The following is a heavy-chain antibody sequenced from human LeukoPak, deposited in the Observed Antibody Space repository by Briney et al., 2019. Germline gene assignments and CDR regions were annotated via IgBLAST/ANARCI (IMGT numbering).Heavy chain of an antibody. J-gene: IGHJ4*02. V-gene: IGHV4-59*01. CDR3: ARYEAGGSALDS. Sequence: SETLSLTCTVSGGSINNYYWSWIRPPAGKGLDWIGYLHYSGSTSYNPSLKSRVTISVDTSKNQFSLKLSSVTAADTAVYYCARYEAGGSALDSWGQGTLVTVSS. CDR2: LHYSGST. D-gene: IGHD2-15*01. CDR1: GGSINNYY.